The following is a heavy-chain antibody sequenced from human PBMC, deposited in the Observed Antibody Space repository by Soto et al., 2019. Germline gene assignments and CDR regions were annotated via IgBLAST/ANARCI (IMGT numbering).Heavy chain of an antibody. D-gene: IGHD2-15*01. Sequence: QVQLQESGPGLVKPSETLSLTCTVSGGSISSYYWSWIRQPPGKGLEWIGYIYYSGSTNYNPSLKSRVTISVATSKNQFSLKLSSVTAADTAVYYCARHLRACSGGSCYFGVFDYWGQGTLVTVSS. J-gene: IGHJ4*02. CDR1: GGSISSYY. V-gene: IGHV4-59*08. CDR2: IYYSGST. CDR3: ARHLRACSGGSCYFGVFDY.